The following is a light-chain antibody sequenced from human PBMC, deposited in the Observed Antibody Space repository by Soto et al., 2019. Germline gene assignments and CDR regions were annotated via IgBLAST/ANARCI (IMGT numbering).Light chain of an antibody. J-gene: IGKJ5*01. CDR2: GAS. Sequence: EFLMRQSPATLSFSPCECATLSFRASQSVSSNLAWHQQRPGQAPRLLIYGASTRATGVPARFSGGGSGTEFTLTITSLQSEDFAVYWCQQYNKWPPTFGPGTRLEIK. CDR3: QQYNKWPPT. CDR1: QSVSSN. V-gene: IGKV3D-15*01.